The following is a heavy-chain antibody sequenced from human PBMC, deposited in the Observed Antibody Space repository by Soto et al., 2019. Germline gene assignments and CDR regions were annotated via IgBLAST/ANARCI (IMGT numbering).Heavy chain of an antibody. V-gene: IGHV7-4-1*01. CDR2: INPNTGNP. CDR1: GHNFNSHS. Sequence: ASVQVSRKCSGHNFNSHSINWLRQAPGQGLEWMGWINPNTGNPTYEQGFTGRFVFSVDTSVSTVYLQIFSLKADDSAVYYCARDRASGSFDYWGQGTLVTVSS. D-gene: IGHD1-26*01. CDR3: ARDRASGSFDY. J-gene: IGHJ4*02.